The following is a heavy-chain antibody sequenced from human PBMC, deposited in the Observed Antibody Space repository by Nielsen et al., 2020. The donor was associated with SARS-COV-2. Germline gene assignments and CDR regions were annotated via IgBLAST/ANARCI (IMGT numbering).Heavy chain of an antibody. V-gene: IGHV3-23*01. CDR3: AKSPNGLAAV. CDR1: GFIFSNYV. Sequence: GESLKISCAASGFIFSNYVLSWVRQAPGKGLEWVSSISGAGGTTYYTDSVKGRFTISRDNSKNTLYLQMNSLRAEDTAVYYCAKSPNGLAAVWGQGTLVTVSS. J-gene: IGHJ4*02. CDR2: ISGAGGTT. D-gene: IGHD6-13*01.